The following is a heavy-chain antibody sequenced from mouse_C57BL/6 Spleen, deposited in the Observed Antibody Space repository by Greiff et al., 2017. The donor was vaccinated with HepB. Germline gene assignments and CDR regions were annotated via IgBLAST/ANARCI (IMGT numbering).Heavy chain of an antibody. CDR1: GFSFNTYA. CDR2: IRSKSNNYAT. V-gene: IGHV10-1*01. D-gene: IGHD1-1*01. J-gene: IGHJ4*01. CDR3: VSPITTVPYYAMDY. Sequence: DVKLVESGGGLVQPKGSLKLSCAASGFSFNTYAMNWVRQAPGKGLEWVARIRSKSNNYATYYADSVKDRFTISRDDSESMLYLQMNNLKTEDTAMYYCVSPITTVPYYAMDYWGQGTSVTVSS.